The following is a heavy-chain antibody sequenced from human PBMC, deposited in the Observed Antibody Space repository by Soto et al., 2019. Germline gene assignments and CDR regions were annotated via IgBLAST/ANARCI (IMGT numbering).Heavy chain of an antibody. CDR3: ARGTYYYDSSGYFRIDY. V-gene: IGHV1-2*04. CDR2: INPNSGGT. D-gene: IGHD3-22*01. CDR1: GYTFTGYY. J-gene: IGHJ4*02. Sequence: GASVKVSCKASGYTFTGYYMHWVRQAPGQGLEWMGWINPNSGGTNYAQKFQGWVTMTRDTSISTAYMELSRLRSDDTAVYYCARGTYYYDSSGYFRIDYWGQGTLVTVSS.